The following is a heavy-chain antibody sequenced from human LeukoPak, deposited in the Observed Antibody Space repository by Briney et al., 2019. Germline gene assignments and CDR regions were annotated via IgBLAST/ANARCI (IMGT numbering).Heavy chain of an antibody. CDR2: ISGSGGST. J-gene: IGHJ4*02. CDR3: ANGRLYGYFDY. Sequence: GGSPILSCAASGFTFSSYAMSWVRQAPGKGLEWVSAISGSGGSTYYADSVKGRFTISRDNSKNTLYLQMNSLRAEDTAVYYCANGRLYGYFDYWGQGTLVTVSS. D-gene: IGHD3-10*01. V-gene: IGHV3-23*01. CDR1: GFTFSSYA.